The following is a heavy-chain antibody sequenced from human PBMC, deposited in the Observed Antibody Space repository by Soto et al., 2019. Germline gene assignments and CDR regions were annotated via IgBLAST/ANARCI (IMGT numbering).Heavy chain of an antibody. CDR3: ARDPTSGEYAILMDV. J-gene: IGHJ6*03. D-gene: IGHD4-17*01. CDR2: ISSSSSYI. Sequence: LRLSCAASGFTFSSYSMNWVRQAPGKGLEWVSSISSSSSYIYYADSVKGRFTISRDNAKNSLYLQMNSLRAEDTAVYYCARDPTSGEYAILMDVWGKGHTVTVS. CDR1: GFTFSSYS. V-gene: IGHV3-21*01.